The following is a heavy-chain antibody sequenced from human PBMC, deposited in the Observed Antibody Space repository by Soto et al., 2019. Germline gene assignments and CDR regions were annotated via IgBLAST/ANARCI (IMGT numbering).Heavy chain of an antibody. CDR3: VVPAAFHAFDI. J-gene: IGHJ3*02. D-gene: IGHD2-2*01. Sequence: QVQLQESGPGLVKPSQTLSLTCTVSGGSISSGGYYWSWIRQHPGKGLEWIGYIYYSGSTYYNPSRKSRVTISVDTSKNQFSLKLSSVTAADTAVYYCVVPAAFHAFDIWGQGTMVTVSS. V-gene: IGHV4-31*03. CDR1: GGSISSGGYY. CDR2: IYYSGST.